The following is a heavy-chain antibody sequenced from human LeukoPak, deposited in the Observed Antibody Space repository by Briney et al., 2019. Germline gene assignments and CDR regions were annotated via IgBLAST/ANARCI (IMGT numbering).Heavy chain of an antibody. CDR1: GYTFTGYY. J-gene: IGHJ4*02. D-gene: IGHD4/OR15-4a*01. CDR2: INPNSGAT. CDR3: ARDERYSYGDNHYPDLGF. Sequence: ASVKVSCKAPGYTFTGYYLFWVRQAPGQGLEWMGWINPNSGATKYAQKFQGRVTLTTDTSIRTTYMELSSLRSDDTAVYYCARDERYSYGDNHYPDLGFWGQGTPVTVSS. V-gene: IGHV1-2*02.